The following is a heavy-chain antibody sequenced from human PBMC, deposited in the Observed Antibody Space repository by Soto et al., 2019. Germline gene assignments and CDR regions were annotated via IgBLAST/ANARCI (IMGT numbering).Heavy chain of an antibody. D-gene: IGHD2-2*01. CDR2: IKPDGSVK. V-gene: IGHV3-7*01. CDR3: AREILVPAAFDAFDI. Sequence: PGGSLRLSCAASGFTFSNYWMSWVRQAPGKGLEWVANIKPDGSVKYYVDSVKGRFTLSRDNAKNTLYLQMNSLRVEDTAVYYCAREILVPAAFDAFDIWCQAPIVTVSS. CDR1: GFTFSNYW. J-gene: IGHJ3*02.